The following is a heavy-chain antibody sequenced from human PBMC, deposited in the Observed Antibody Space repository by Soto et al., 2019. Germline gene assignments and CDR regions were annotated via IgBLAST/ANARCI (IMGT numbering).Heavy chain of an antibody. CDR3: ARDLGYQTLDY. CDR1: GRTFSSSW. D-gene: IGHD6-25*01. CDR2: IKEDGSEE. Sequence: EVQLVESGGGLVQPGGSLRLSCAASGRTFSSSWMSWARQAPGKGLQWVANIKEDGSEEYYLDSVKGRFTLSRDNAKNSLYLQMTSLTAEDTAVYYCARDLGYQTLDYWGQGTLVTVSS. J-gene: IGHJ4*02. V-gene: IGHV3-7*01.